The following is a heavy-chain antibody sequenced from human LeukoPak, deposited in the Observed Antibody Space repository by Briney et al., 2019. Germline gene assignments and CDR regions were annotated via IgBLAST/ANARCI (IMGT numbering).Heavy chain of an antibody. J-gene: IGHJ5*02. V-gene: IGHV3-48*03. CDR3: ATNFGP. D-gene: IGHD3-3*01. CDR2: ISSSGDTI. CDR1: GFTFSSYV. Sequence: GGSLRLSCAASGFTFSSYVMSWVRQAPGKGLEWVSYISSSGDTIYYADSVRGRFTISRDNAENSLYLQMNSLRAEDTAIYYCATNFGPWGQGTLVTVSS.